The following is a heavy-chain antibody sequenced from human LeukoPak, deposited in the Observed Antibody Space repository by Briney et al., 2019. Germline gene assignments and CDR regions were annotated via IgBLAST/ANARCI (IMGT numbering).Heavy chain of an antibody. CDR2: MDYSGST. CDR3: ARSHFWSGYFYFDY. D-gene: IGHD3-3*02. Sequence: SETLSLTCTVSGGSVSSGGYYWSWIRQPPGKGLEWIGYMDYSGSTNYNPSLESRVTISVDTSKNQFSLKLSSVTAADTAVYYCARSHFWSGYFYFDYWGQGTLVTVSS. J-gene: IGHJ4*02. V-gene: IGHV4-61*08. CDR1: GGSVSSGGYY.